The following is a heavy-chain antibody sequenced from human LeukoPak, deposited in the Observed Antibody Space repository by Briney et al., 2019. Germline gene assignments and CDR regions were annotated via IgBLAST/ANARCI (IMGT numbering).Heavy chain of an antibody. Sequence: GGSLRLSCAASGFTFSSYAMSWVRQAPGKGLEWVSAVSGSGGSTYYADSVKGRFTISRDNSKNTLYLQMNSLRAEDTAVYYCASQIKLRYFDWLFGGHLDYWGQGTLVTVSS. CDR3: ASQIKLRYFDWLFGGHLDY. CDR1: GFTFSSYA. V-gene: IGHV3-23*01. CDR2: VSGSGGST. J-gene: IGHJ4*02. D-gene: IGHD3-9*01.